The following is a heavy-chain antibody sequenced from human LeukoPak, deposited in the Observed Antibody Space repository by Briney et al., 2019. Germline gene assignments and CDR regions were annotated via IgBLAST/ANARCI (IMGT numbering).Heavy chain of an antibody. V-gene: IGHV4-4*07. CDR1: GSSVSNHW. CDR2: ISSRGYT. J-gene: IGHJ5*02. CDR3: ARHGLGFVGGSGSYYPVTWFDP. Sequence: SETLSLTCTVSGSSVSNHWWIWIRQPAGKGLEWIGRISSRGYTNYNPSLKSRVAMSVDTSKNQFSLKLSSVTAADTAVYYCARHGLGFVGGSGSYYPVTWFDPWGQGTLVTVSS. D-gene: IGHD3-10*01.